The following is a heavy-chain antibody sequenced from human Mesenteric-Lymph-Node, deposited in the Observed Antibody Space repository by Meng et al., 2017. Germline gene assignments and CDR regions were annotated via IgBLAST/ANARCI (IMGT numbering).Heavy chain of an antibody. J-gene: IGHJ4*02. D-gene: IGHD4-17*01. Sequence: VQRLEPGPGRCQPSGTLSLTCAVSGGSISSRNWWRWVRQPPGKWLEWIGEIYHSGSTNYNPSLKSRVTISVDKSKNQFSLKLSSVTAADTAVYYCVRDLRPYGDYVSGYWGQGTLVTVSS. V-gene: IGHV4-4*02. CDR3: VRDLRPYGDYVSGY. CDR1: GGSISSRNW. CDR2: IYHSGST.